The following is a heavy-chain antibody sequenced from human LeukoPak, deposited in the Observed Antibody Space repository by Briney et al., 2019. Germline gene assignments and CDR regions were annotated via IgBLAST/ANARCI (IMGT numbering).Heavy chain of an antibody. CDR2: LIGTGTST. CDR3: AKEPHSDYSDHTDSFDI. V-gene: IGHV3-23*01. J-gene: IGHJ3*02. CDR1: GFTFHNYA. Sequence: PAGSLRLPCKASGFTFHNYAMTWVRQAPGKGLDWVSTLIGTGTSTFYADSVKVRATISRDNSKNMLYLQMNSLRSEDTAVYYCAKEPHSDYSDHTDSFDIWGQGTMVTVSS. D-gene: IGHD4-17*01.